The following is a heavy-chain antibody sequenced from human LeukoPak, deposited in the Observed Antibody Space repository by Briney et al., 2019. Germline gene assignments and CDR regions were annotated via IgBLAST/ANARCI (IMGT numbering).Heavy chain of an antibody. D-gene: IGHD1-26*01. V-gene: IGHV3-48*03. CDR1: GFTFSSYE. CDR2: ISSSGSTI. CDR3: ARGDSGSYYFDY. J-gene: IGHJ4*02. Sequence: TGGSLRLSCAASGFTFSSYEMNWVRQAPGKGLEWVSYISSSGSTIYYADSVKGRFTIPRDNAKNSLYLQMNSLRAEDTAVYYCARGDSGSYYFDYWGQGTLVTVSS.